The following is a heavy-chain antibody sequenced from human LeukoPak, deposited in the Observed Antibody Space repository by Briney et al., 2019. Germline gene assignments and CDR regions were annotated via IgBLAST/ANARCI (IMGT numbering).Heavy chain of an antibody. CDR1: GYTFTSYG. D-gene: IGHD5-18*01. V-gene: IGHV1-18*04. CDR3: ARDRAGYSYGPTWPIDY. J-gene: IGHJ4*02. Sequence: GASVKVSCKASGYTFTSYGISWVRQAPGQGLEWMGWISAYNGNTNYAQKLQGRVTMTPDTSTSTAYMELRSLRSDDTAVYYCARDRAGYSYGPTWPIDYWGQGTLVTVSS. CDR2: ISAYNGNT.